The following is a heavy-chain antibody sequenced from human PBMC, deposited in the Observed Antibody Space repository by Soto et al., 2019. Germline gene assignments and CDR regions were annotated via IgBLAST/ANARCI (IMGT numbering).Heavy chain of an antibody. J-gene: IGHJ4*02. Sequence: PEGSLILSCAASGLTFSRFWMSWVRQAPGKGLEWVANIKEDGSEKYYVDSVKGRFTISRDNAKNSLFLQMNSLRAEDTAVYFCTCHPPRGVYDKDAMKYWCQGNTVTVSS. CDR1: GLTFSRFW. D-gene: IGHD5-12*01. CDR3: TCHPPRGVYDKDAMKY. V-gene: IGHV3-7*03. CDR2: IKEDGSEK.